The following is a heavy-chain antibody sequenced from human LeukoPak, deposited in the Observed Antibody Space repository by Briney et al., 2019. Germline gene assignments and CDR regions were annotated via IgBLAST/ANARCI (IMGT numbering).Heavy chain of an antibody. V-gene: IGHV3-21*01. CDR3: AREGGGSYDFDY. J-gene: IGHJ4*02. Sequence: GGSLRLSCAASGFTVSSNYMGWVRQAPGKGLEWVSSISSSSSYIYYADSVKGRFTISRDNAKNSLYLQMNSLRAEDTAVYYCAREGGGSYDFDYWGQGTLVTVSS. CDR2: ISSSSSYI. D-gene: IGHD1-26*01. CDR1: GFTVSSNY.